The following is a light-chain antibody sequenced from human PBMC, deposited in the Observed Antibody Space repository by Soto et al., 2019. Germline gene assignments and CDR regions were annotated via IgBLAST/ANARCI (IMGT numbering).Light chain of an antibody. J-gene: IGKJ1*01. V-gene: IGKV3-15*01. CDR2: GAS. CDR3: QRYNSYSEA. CDR1: QSVNSN. Sequence: EIMMTQSPVTLSVSPGERATLSCRASQSVNSNLAWYQQKPGQAPRLLIYGASTRATGIPASFIGNGSGTEFTLTASSLQPDDFATYYCQRYNSYSEAFGQGTKVDI.